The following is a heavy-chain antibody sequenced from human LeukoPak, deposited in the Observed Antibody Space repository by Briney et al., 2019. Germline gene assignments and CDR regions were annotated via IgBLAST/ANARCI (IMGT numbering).Heavy chain of an antibody. D-gene: IGHD2-2*01. CDR3: ARGGVPAATLFDY. CDR2: IIPIFGTA. Sequence: SVKVSCKASGGTFSSYAISWVRQAPGQGLEWMGGIIPIFGTANYAQKFQGRVTITADESTSTAYMELSSLRSEDTAVYYCARGGVPAATLFDYWGQGTLVTVSS. CDR1: GGTFSSYA. V-gene: IGHV1-69*13. J-gene: IGHJ4*02.